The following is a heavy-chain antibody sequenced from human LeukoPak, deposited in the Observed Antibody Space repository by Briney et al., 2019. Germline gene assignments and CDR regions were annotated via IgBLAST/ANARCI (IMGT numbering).Heavy chain of an antibody. D-gene: IGHD3-22*01. J-gene: IGHJ4*02. CDR2: ISSSSSYI. CDR1: GFTFSSYS. Sequence: GGYLRRSCAGSGFTFSSYSMNWVRQAPGKGLEWVSSISSSSSYIYYADSVKGRFTISRDNAKNSLYLQMNSLRAEDTAVYYCARDHDSSGYYRQSLDYWGQGTLVTVSS. CDR3: ARDHDSSGYYRQSLDY. V-gene: IGHV3-21*01.